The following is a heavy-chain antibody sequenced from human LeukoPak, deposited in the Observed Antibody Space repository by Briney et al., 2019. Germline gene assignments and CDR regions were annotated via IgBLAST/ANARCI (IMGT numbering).Heavy chain of an antibody. CDR3: AKDWGGILAVYYSVV. CDR1: GFTFSSYG. CDR2: ISGSGGST. J-gene: IGHJ4*02. Sequence: GGSLRLSCAASGFTFSSYGMSWVRQAPGKGLEWVSAISGSGGSTYYADSVKGRFTISRDNSKNTLYLQMNSLRAEDTAVYYCAKDWGGILAVYYSVVWGQGTLFTVSS. V-gene: IGHV3-23*01. D-gene: IGHD3-9*01.